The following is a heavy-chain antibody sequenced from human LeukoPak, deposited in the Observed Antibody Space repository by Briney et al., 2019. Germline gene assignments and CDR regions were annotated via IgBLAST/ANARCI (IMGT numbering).Heavy chain of an antibody. CDR2: IYYSGST. CDR1: GGSVRSYY. D-gene: IGHD3-10*01. Sequence: SETLSLTCTVSGGSVRSYYWSWIRQPPGKGLEWIGYIYYSGSTNYNPSLKSRVTISVDTSKNQFSLKLSSVTAADTAVYYCARGGAKRYYGSGSYPFDPWGQGTLVTVSS. J-gene: IGHJ5*02. V-gene: IGHV4-59*02. CDR3: ARGGAKRYYGSGSYPFDP.